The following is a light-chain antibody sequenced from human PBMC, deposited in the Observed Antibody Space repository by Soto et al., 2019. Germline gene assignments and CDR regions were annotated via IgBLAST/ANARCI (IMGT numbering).Light chain of an antibody. CDR3: QKYNSAPLT. Sequence: EIVLTQTQATLSLSPGERATLSCRASQGIGSTLAWYQHKPGQTPRLLIYDASTRATGVPARFSGSGSGTDFTLTISSLQPEDVATYYCQKYNSAPLTFGGGTKVDI. J-gene: IGKJ4*01. V-gene: IGKV3D-11*01. CDR2: DAS. CDR1: QGIGST.